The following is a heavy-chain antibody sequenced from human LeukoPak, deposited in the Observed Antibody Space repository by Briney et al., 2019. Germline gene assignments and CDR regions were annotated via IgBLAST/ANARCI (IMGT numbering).Heavy chain of an antibody. Sequence: LPGGSLRLSCAVSRSTFSTYTMNWVRQAPGKGLEWVSSISSGSSNIYYADSVKGRFTISRDNAKNSLYLQMNSLRDEDTAVYYCARGAFYFDFWGQGTLVTVSP. V-gene: IGHV3-48*02. CDR1: RSTFSTYT. CDR3: ARGAFYFDF. J-gene: IGHJ4*02. CDR2: ISSGSSNI.